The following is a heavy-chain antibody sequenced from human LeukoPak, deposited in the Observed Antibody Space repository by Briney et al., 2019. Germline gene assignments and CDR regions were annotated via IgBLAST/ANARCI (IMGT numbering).Heavy chain of an antibody. CDR1: GFTFRDSA. J-gene: IGHJ4*02. D-gene: IGHD6-19*01. V-gene: IGHV3-64*02. Sequence: PGGSLRLSCAASGFTFRDSAMYWVRQAPGKGLEYVSVISTDGSRIYYADSVKGRFTISRDNSKNTLYLQMGSLGAEDMAVYYCTRGLAISTSGWYDTFDYWGQGALVTVSS. CDR3: TRGLAISTSGWYDTFDY. CDR2: ISTDGSRI.